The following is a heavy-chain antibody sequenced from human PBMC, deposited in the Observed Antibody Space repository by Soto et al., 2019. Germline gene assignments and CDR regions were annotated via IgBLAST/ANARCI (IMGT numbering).Heavy chain of an antibody. CDR2: INAGNGNT. D-gene: IGHD6-13*01. V-gene: IGHV1-3*01. J-gene: IGHJ5*02. CDR3: AAIAAAGTRPSWFDP. CDR1: GYTFTSYA. Sequence: ASLKVSCKASGYTFTSYAMHWVRQAPGQRLEWMGWINAGNGNTKYSQKFQGRVTITRDTSASTAYMELSSLRSEDTAVYYCAAIAAAGTRPSWFDPWGQGTLVTVSS.